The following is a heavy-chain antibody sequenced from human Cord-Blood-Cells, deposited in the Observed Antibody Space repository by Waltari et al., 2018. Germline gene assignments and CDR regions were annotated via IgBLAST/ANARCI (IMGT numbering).Heavy chain of an antibody. CDR2: IIPIFGTA. V-gene: IGHV1-69*12. Sequence: QVQLVQSGAEVKQPASSLKVSCMASGGPFRRYAPNWVQQAPGQGLEWMGGIIPIFGTASYAQKFQGRVTITADESTGAAYMELSSLRSEDTAVYYCARDRGYWGQGTLVTVSS. CDR1: GGPFRRYA. CDR3: ARDRGY. J-gene: IGHJ4*02.